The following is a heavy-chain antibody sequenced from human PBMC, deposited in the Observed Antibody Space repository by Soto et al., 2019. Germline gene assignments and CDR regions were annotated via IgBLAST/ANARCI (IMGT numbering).Heavy chain of an antibody. J-gene: IGHJ5*02. Sequence: SETLSLTCTVSGGSISAGYWNWIRQPPGKGLELIGYVYYTGSTNYNPSLKSRVSLSLDPSKNQFSLNLSSVTAADTAVYFCARGRWFDPWGQGTLVTVSS. CDR3: ARGRWFDP. V-gene: IGHV4-59*01. CDR2: VYYTGST. CDR1: GGSISAGY.